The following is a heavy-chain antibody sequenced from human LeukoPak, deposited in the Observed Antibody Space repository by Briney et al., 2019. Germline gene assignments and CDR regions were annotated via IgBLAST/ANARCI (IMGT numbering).Heavy chain of an antibody. D-gene: IGHD3-3*01. J-gene: IGHJ4*02. CDR1: GYAFTSYA. CDR3: ARGIGYTIDY. Sequence: ASVKVSCKASGYAFTSYAVPWLRQAPGQRPEWMGWSAADNGNTKYSQDFQGRVSITRDTSASTAYMELSSLRSDDMAVYYCARGIGYTIDYWGQGTLVTVSS. V-gene: IGHV1-3*02. CDR2: SAADNGNT.